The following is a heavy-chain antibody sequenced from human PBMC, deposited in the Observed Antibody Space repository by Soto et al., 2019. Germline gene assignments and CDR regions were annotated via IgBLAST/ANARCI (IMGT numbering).Heavy chain of an antibody. CDR3: ARQGDYNSFDY. D-gene: IGHD4-17*01. CDR1: GGSISSYY. V-gene: IGHV4-59*08. J-gene: IGHJ4*02. Sequence: QVQLQESGPGLVKSSETLSLTCTVSGGSISSYYWSWIRQPPGKGLEWIGYIYYSGSTNYNPSLKKRVTISVDTSKNQFSLRLTSMTAADTAVYYCARQGDYNSFDYWGQGTLVTVS. CDR2: IYYSGST.